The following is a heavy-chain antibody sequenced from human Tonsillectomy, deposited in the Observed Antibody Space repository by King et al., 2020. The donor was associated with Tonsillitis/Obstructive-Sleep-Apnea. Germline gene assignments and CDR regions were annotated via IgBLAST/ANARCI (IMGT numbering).Heavy chain of an antibody. CDR3: ERRELVARDDALDI. Sequence: VQLVQSGAEVKKPGESLRISCKGSGYSFTNYWITWVRQMPGKGLEWMGRIDPRDSYTNYRPSFQGHFTISTDESISTAYLQWSSLKASDTAMYYCERRELVARDDALDIWGQGTMVTVSS. CDR1: GYSFTNYW. V-gene: IGHV5-10-1*01. CDR2: IDPRDSYT. D-gene: IGHD1-26*01. J-gene: IGHJ3*02.